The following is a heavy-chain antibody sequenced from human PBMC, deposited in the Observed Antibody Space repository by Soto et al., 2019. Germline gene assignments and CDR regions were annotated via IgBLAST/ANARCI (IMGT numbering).Heavy chain of an antibody. D-gene: IGHD5-18*01. V-gene: IGHV1-18*01. CDR1: GYTFTNYG. CDR3: APHTLDSGMPSGY. CDR2: IGGYKGNT. J-gene: IGHJ4*02. Sequence: QVQLVQSGAEVREPGASVKVSCKASGYTFTNYGVSWVRQAPGQGLEWMGWIGGYKGNTNYAQKLQGRVTLTTDTSTRTAYMELKSLRSDDTDVYYCAPHTLDSGMPSGYWGQGTLVTVSS.